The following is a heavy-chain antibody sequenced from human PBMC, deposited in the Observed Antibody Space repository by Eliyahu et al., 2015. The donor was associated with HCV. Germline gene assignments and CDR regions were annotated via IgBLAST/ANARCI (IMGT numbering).Heavy chain of an antibody. CDR2: IWYDGSNK. CDR1: GFTFXXYG. CDR3: ARGSGDYKGRGYFDY. J-gene: IGHJ4*02. V-gene: IGHV3-33*01. D-gene: IGHD4-17*01. Sequence: QVQLVESGGGVVXPGRSLRLSCAXSGFTFXXYGMHWVRQAPGKGLEWVAVIWYDGSNKYYADSVKGRFTISRDNSKNTLYLQMNSLRAEDTAVYYCARGSGDYKGRGYFDYWGQGTLVTVSS.